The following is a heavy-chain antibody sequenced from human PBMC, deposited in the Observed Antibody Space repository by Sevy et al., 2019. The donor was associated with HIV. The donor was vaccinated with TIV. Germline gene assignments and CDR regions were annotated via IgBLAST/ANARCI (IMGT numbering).Heavy chain of an antibody. CDR2: ISFDGGNT. V-gene: IGHV3-30-3*01. CDR1: GFSLSDYA. D-gene: IGHD5-12*01. CDR3: ARGPYNSGLRLDF. Sequence: GGSLRFSCVASGFSLSDYAMHWVRQGPDKGLAWVAVISFDGGNTYYSDAVEGRFTISRDNSKNTVFLQMNSLSPDDTALYYCARGPYNSGLRLDFWGQGTLVTVSS. J-gene: IGHJ4*02.